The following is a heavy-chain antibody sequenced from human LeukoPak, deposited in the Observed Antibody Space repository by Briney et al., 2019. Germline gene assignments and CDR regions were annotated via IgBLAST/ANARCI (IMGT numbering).Heavy chain of an antibody. CDR1: GFTFSTYA. J-gene: IGHJ3*02. V-gene: IGHV3-23*01. CDR2: ISGSGGST. CDR3: AKDQIEFVSGNAFDI. D-gene: IGHD1-14*01. Sequence: GGPLKFSFAAPGFTFSTYAMTWFRQAPGKGLNWASPISGSGGSTYYADSVKGRFTISRDNSKSTLYLQMNSLRAEDTAVYYCAKDQIEFVSGNAFDIWGQGTMVTVSS.